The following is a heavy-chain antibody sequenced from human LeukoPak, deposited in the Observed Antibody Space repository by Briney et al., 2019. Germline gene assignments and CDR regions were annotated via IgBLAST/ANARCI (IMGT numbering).Heavy chain of an antibody. J-gene: IGHJ4*02. V-gene: IGHV4-59*12. CDR3: ARGTMTTVTYYFDY. D-gene: IGHD4-17*01. CDR1: GGSISGYY. CDR2: IYHSGST. Sequence: SETLSLTCTASGGSISGYYWSWIRQPPGKGLEWIGYIYHSGSTIYNPSLKSRFTISIDPSKNQFSLKLSSVTAADTAVYYCARGTMTTVTYYFDYWGQGTLVTVSS.